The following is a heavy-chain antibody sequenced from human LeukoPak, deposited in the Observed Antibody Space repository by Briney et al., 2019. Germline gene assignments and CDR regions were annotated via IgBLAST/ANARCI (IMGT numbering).Heavy chain of an antibody. V-gene: IGHV3-23*01. D-gene: IGHD3-22*01. CDR1: GFTFSSYA. CDR2: ISGSGGST. J-gene: IGHJ3*02. CDR3: AKDSPYYYDSSGNPRDAFDI. Sequence: GGSLRLSCAASGFTFSSYAMSWVRQAPGKGLEWVSAISGSGGSTYYADSVKGRFTISRDNSKNTLYLQMNSLRAEDTAVYYCAKDSPYYYDSSGNPRDAFDIWGQGTMVTVSS.